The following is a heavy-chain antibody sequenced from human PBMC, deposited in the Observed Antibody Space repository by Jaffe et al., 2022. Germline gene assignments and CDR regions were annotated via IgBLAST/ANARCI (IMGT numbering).Heavy chain of an antibody. CDR3: AREEYREYCSGGSCYSDRGNKIDVHAFDI. D-gene: IGHD2-15*01. CDR2: INPSGGST. Sequence: QVQLVQSGAEVKKPGASVKVSCKASGYTFTSYYMHWVRQAPGQGLEWMGIINPSGGSTSYAQKFQGRVTMTRDTSTSTVYMELSSLRSEDTAVYYCAREEYREYCSGGSCYSDRGNKIDVHAFDIWGQGTMVTVSS. J-gene: IGHJ3*02. V-gene: IGHV1-46*01. CDR1: GYTFTSYY.